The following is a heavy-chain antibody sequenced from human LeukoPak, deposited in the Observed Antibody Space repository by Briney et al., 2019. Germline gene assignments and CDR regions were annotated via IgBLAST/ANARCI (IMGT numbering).Heavy chain of an antibody. V-gene: IGHV3-7*01. CDR1: GFTLDRYW. J-gene: IGHJ6*03. CDR2: IKQDGSET. D-gene: IGHD2/OR15-2a*01. CDR3: AKPRRIETPSHSMDV. Sequence: PGGSLRLPCEVSGFTLDRYWMIWVRQAPGKGLDGVANIKQDGSETHYVASVKGRFTISRDNAKNSLYLQMNSLRVEDTAEYYRAKPRRIETPSHSMDVWGKGTTVIVS.